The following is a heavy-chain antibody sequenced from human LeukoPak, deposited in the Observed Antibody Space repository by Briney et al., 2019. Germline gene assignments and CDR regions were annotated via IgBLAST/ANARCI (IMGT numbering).Heavy chain of an antibody. V-gene: IGHV2-70*01. CDR3: ARLEGSSLIFDY. CDR2: IDWDDDK. J-gene: IGHJ4*02. D-gene: IGHD6-13*01. Sequence: SGPTLVNPTQTLTLTCTFSGFSLSTSGMCVSWIRQPPGKALEWLALIDWDDDKYYSTSLKTRLTISKDTSKNLVVLTMTNMDPVDTATYYCARLEGSSLIFDYWGQGTLVTVSS. CDR1: GFSLSTSGMC.